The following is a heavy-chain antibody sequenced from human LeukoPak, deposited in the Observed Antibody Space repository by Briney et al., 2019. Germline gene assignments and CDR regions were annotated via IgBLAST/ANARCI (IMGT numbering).Heavy chain of an antibody. Sequence: PGGSLRLSCAASGFTFSSYGMHWVRQAPGRGLQWIGEINQSGATNCDPSLKSRVTMSIDTSKSQFSLSLRSVTAADTAVYFCARYVPVKTGPTRASFDYWGQGILVTVSS. CDR3: ARYVPVKTGPTRASFDY. CDR2: INQSGAT. V-gene: IGHV4-34*01. D-gene: IGHD1-1*01. J-gene: IGHJ4*02. CDR1: GFTFSSYG.